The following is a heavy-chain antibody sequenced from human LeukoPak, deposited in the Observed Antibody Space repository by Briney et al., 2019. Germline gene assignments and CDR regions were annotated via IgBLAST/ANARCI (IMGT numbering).Heavy chain of an antibody. CDR2: ISHSGSEK. CDR1: GFTFSTFS. D-gene: IGHD2-2*01. V-gene: IGHV3-30-3*01. Sequence: GGSLRLSCAASGFTFSTFSMYWVRQAPGKGLEWVALISHSGSEKYYADSVEGRFTISRDDSTNTLYLQMNSLRAEDTAVYYCARDYCSTTSCLDYWGQGTLVTVSS. J-gene: IGHJ4*02. CDR3: ARDYCSTTSCLDY.